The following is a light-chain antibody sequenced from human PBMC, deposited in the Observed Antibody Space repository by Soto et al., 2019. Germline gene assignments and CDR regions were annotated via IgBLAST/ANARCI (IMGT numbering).Light chain of an antibody. CDR3: TSYTDSRTLG. CDR1: SSDIATYNY. V-gene: IGLV2-14*01. Sequence: QSALTQPASVSGSPGQSITISCTGTSSDIATYNYVSWYQHHPGKAPKLMIYDVTNRPSGVSDRFSGSKSGNTASLTISGLQAEDEADYYCTSYTDSRTLGFGGGTKVTVL. CDR2: DVT. J-gene: IGLJ2*01.